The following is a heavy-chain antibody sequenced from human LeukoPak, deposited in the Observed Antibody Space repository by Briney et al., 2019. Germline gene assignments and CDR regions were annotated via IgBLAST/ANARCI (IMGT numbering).Heavy chain of an antibody. J-gene: IGHJ4*02. CDR1: GFTFSSYS. CDR3: ARSMKGQWLQVDY. V-gene: IGHV3-48*01. Sequence: PGGSLRLSCAASGFTFSSYSMNWVRQAPGKGLEWVSYISSSSSTIYYADSVKGRFTISRDNAKNSLYLQMSSLRAEDTAVYYCARSMKGQWLQVDYWGQGTLVTVSS. D-gene: IGHD5-12*01. CDR2: ISSSSSTI.